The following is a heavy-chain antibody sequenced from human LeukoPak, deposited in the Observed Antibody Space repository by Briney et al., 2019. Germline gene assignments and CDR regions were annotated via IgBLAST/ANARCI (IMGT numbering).Heavy chain of an antibody. D-gene: IGHD1-26*01. Sequence: GASVKVSCKASGYTFTSYYMHWVRQAPGQGLEWMGIINPSGGSTSYAQKFQGRVTMTRDTSMSTVYMELSSLRSEDTAVYYCARDPSLWEQRGYFDYWGQGTLVTVSS. CDR1: GYTFTSYY. CDR2: INPSGGST. CDR3: ARDPSLWEQRGYFDY. J-gene: IGHJ4*02. V-gene: IGHV1-46*01.